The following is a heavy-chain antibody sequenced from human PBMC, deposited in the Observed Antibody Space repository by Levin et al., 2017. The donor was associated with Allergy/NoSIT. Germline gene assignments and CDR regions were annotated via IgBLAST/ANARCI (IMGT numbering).Heavy chain of an antibody. CDR1: GYTLTELS. CDR2: FDPEDGET. J-gene: IGHJ2*01. V-gene: IGHV1-24*01. D-gene: IGHD3-22*01. CDR3: ATPPGYYDSTVGDL. Sequence: GESLKISCKVSGYTLTELSMHWVRQAPGKGLEWMGGFDPEDGETIYAQKFQGRVTMTEDTSTDTAYMELSSLRSEDTAVYYCATPPGYYDSTVGDLWGRGTLVTVSS.